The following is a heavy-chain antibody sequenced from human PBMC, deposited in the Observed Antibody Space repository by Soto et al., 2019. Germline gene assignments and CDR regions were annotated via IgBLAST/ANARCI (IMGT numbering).Heavy chain of an antibody. CDR3: AKGVWSSSGYYLRGFYYYYGMDV. V-gene: IGHV3-30*18. CDR1: GFTFSSYG. CDR2: ISYDGSNK. J-gene: IGHJ6*02. D-gene: IGHD3-22*01. Sequence: GGSLRLSCAASGFTFSSYGMHWVRQAPGKGLEWVAVISYDGSNKYYADSVKGRFTIPRDNSKNTLYLQMNSLRAEDTAVYYCAKGVWSSSGYYLRGFYYYYGMDVWGQGTTVTVSS.